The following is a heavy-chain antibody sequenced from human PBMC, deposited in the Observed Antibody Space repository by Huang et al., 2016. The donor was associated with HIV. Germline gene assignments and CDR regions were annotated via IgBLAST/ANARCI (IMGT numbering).Heavy chain of an antibody. D-gene: IGHD2-15*01. J-gene: IGHJ4*03. CDR2: ISGSGSSI. CDR1: GFLFTTFT. CDR3: ARGGPVGYFNL. Sequence: EVQLEESGGALVKPGGSLRLSCAATGFLFTTFTMPWVRQAPGKGLELVSAISGSGSSIYYADAVKGRFTISRDNTKKSLYLQMSSLSVDDTAFYFCARGGPVGYFNLWGHGTLVSVSS. V-gene: IGHV3-21*01.